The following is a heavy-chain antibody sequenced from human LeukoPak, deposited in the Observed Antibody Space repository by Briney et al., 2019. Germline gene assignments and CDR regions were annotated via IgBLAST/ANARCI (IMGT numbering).Heavy chain of an antibody. CDR1: GFTFSSYW. V-gene: IGHV3-74*01. J-gene: IGHJ4*02. CDR2: INSDGSST. Sequence: GGSLRLSCAASGFTFSSYWMHWVRQAPGKGLVWVSRINSDGSSTSYADSVKGRFTISRGNAKNTLYLQMNSLRAEDTAVYYCARVGLAATTRATFDYWGQGTLVTVSS. CDR3: ARVGLAATTRATFDY. D-gene: IGHD2-15*01.